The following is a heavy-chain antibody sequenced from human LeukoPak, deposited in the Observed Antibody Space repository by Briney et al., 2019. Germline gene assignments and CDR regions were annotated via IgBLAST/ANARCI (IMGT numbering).Heavy chain of an antibody. CDR1: GFTFSMYA. D-gene: IGHD2-15*01. V-gene: IGHV3-23*01. J-gene: IGHJ4*02. CDR2: IGESGLDT. CDR3: ARSFFSCRGGSCYLDH. Sequence: PGGSLRLSCAVSGFTFSMYAMTWVRQAPGKEPEWVASIGESGLDTQYADSVRGRFTVSRDNAKNTLYLHMRSLRAGDTAIYYCARSFFSCRGGSCYLDHWGQGTLVSVSS.